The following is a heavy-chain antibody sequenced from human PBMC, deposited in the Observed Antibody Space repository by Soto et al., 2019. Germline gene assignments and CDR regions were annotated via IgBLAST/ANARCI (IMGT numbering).Heavy chain of an antibody. J-gene: IGHJ4*02. CDR3: ARDEGRLGYNTYAPPSFD. CDR1: GYTFTKYG. V-gene: IGHV1-18*01. D-gene: IGHD5-12*01. Sequence: QVQLVQSGAEVKKPGASVKVSCKASGYTFTKYGITWVRQAPGQGLEWMGWISPYNGNTNYAQKLQGRVIMTTDTSTNTAYMELRSLRSDDTAVYYCARDEGRLGYNTYAPPSFDWGQGTLVTVSS. CDR2: ISPYNGNT.